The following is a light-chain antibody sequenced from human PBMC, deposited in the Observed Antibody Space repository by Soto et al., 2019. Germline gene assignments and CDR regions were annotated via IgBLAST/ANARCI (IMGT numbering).Light chain of an antibody. V-gene: IGLV3-21*02. CDR1: NIGSKS. CDR2: DDS. J-gene: IGLJ3*02. CDR3: QVSDISSSHWV. Sequence: SYELTQPSSVSVAPGQTARITCGGNNIGSKSVHWYQKQPGQAPVLVVSDDSDRPSGIPERFSGSNSRNTATLSISRVEAGDEADYYCQVSDISSSHWVFGGGTKLTVL.